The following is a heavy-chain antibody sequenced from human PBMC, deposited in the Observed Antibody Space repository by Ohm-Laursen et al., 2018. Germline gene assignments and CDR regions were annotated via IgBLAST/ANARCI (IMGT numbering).Heavy chain of an antibody. Sequence: GTLSLTCAVSSGSISTNNYYWAWIRQPPGKGLEWIGSIYYSGSTYYNSSLKSRVTISVDKSKNQFSLKMSSVTAADTATYYCAMPDYYDSSGSPGYWGQGTLVTVSS. CDR2: IYYSGST. CDR3: AMPDYYDSSGSPGY. J-gene: IGHJ4*02. CDR1: SGSISTNNYY. D-gene: IGHD3-22*01. V-gene: IGHV4-39*01.